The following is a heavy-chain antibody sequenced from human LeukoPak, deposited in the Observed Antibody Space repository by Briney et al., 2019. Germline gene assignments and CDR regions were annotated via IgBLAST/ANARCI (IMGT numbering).Heavy chain of an antibody. CDR2: INPNSGGT. CDR1: GYTFTGYY. V-gene: IGHV1-2*02. J-gene: IGHJ4*02. Sequence: APVKVSCKASGYTFTGYYMHWVRQAPGQGLEWMGWINPNSGGTNYAQKFQGRVTMTRDTSISTAYMELGRLRSDDTAVYYCARAGSSWYPDDYWGQGTLVTVSS. D-gene: IGHD6-13*01. CDR3: ARAGSSWYPDDY.